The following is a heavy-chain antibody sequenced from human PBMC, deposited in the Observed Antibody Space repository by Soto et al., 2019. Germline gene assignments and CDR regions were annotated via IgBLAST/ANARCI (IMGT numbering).Heavy chain of an antibody. J-gene: IGHJ6*04. D-gene: IGHD3-3*01. CDR1: GGSISSSNW. Sequence: SETLSLTCAVSGGSISSSNWWSWVRHPPVKGLEWIGEIYHSGSTNYNPSLKSRVTISVDKSKNQFSLKLSSVTAADTAVYYCARSPIKIFGVVINYYYGMDLWGKGNTV. CDR3: ARSPIKIFGVVINYYYGMDL. CDR2: IYHSGST. V-gene: IGHV4-4*02.